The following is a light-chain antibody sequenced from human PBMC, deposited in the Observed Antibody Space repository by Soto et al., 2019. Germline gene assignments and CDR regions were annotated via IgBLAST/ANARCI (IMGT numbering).Light chain of an antibody. V-gene: IGLV2-8*01. J-gene: IGLJ1*01. CDR3: SSYAGRNNFCV. CDR2: EVS. Sequence: QSALTQPPSASVSPGPSVTISCTGTSSDVGGYNYVSWYQQHPGKAPKLMIYEVSKRPSGVPDRFSGSKSGNTASLTVSGLHAEDEADYYCSSYAGRNNFCVCVPGTKLTVL. CDR1: SSDVGGYNY.